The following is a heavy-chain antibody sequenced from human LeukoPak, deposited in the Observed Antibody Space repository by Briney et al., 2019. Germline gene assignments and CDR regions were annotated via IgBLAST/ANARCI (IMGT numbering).Heavy chain of an antibody. CDR1: GFTFSSYA. CDR2: ISGSGGST. D-gene: IGHD3-22*01. J-gene: IGHJ4*02. CDR3: AKDGQPWDSSGYSKYYFDY. V-gene: IGHV3-23*01. Sequence: GGSLRLSCAASGFTFSSYAMSWVRQAPGKGLEWVSAISGSGGSTYYADSVKGRFTISRDNSKNTLYLQMNSLRAEDTAVYYCAKDGQPWDSSGYSKYYFDYWGQGTLVTVSS.